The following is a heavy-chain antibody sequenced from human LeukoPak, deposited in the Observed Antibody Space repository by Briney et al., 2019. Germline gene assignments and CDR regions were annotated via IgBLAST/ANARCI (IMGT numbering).Heavy chain of an antibody. J-gene: IGHJ4*02. V-gene: IGHV4-39*01. Sequence: SETLSLTCTVSGGSISSSSYYWDWIRQPPGKGLEWIGSIYYSGSTYYNPSLKSRVTISVDTSKNQFSLKLSSVTAADTAMYYCARLYCSGGSCYSGLGSADYWGQGTLVTVAS. CDR2: IYYSGST. D-gene: IGHD2-15*01. CDR1: GGSISSSSYY. CDR3: ARLYCSGGSCYSGLGSADY.